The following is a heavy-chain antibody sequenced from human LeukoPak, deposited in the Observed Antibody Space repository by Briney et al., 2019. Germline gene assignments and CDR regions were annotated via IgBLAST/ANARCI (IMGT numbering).Heavy chain of an antibody. CDR1: GGSLSSYY. V-gene: IGHV4-4*07. Sequence: KASETLSLTCTVSGGSLSSYYWSWIRQPAGKGLEWIGRIYTSGSTNYNPSLKSRVTMSVDTSKNQFSLKLSSVTAADTAVYYCARGMVRGDTIDYWGQGTLVTVSS. CDR3: ARGMVRGDTIDY. D-gene: IGHD2-21*01. J-gene: IGHJ4*02. CDR2: IYTSGST.